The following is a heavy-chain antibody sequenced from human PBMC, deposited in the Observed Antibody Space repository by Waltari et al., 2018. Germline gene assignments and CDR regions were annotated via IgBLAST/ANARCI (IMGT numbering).Heavy chain of an antibody. CDR3: SRAMDRYYYYYGMDV. D-gene: IGHD3-10*01. V-gene: IGHV1-69*13. Sequence: QVQLVQSGAAVKKPGSSVKVSCKASGGTFSRSAIRWVRPAPGQGLEWMGGILPIFGTANYAQKFQGRVTITADESTSTAYMELSSLRSEDTAVYYCSRAMDRYYYYYGMDVWGQGTTVTVSS. CDR1: GGTFSRSA. CDR2: ILPIFGTA. J-gene: IGHJ6*02.